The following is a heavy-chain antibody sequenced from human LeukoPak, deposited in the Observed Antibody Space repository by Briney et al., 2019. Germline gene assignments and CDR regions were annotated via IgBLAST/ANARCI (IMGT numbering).Heavy chain of an antibody. CDR2: INPNSGGT. Sequence: ASVKGSCTASGYTFTGDYMHWVRQAPGQGLEWMGWINPNSGGTNYAQKFQGRVTMTRDTSISTAYMELSRLRSDDTAVYYCARKRITMVRGVIISSWFDPWGQGTLVTVSS. J-gene: IGHJ5*02. D-gene: IGHD3-10*01. CDR3: ARKRITMVRGVIISSWFDP. V-gene: IGHV1-2*02. CDR1: GYTFTGDY.